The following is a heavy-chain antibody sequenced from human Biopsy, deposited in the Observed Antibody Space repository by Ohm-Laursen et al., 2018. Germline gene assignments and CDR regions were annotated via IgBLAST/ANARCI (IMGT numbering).Heavy chain of an antibody. CDR2: IFYRGST. CDR1: GGSISNNNYY. J-gene: IGHJ5*02. V-gene: IGHV4-39*01. CDR3: ARDYDTSGYYYVS. Sequence: SETLSLTCTVSGGSISNNNYYWGWIRQPPGKGLKWIGSIFYRGSTHYKPSLKSRVNISVDTPKNQFSLKLNSVTAADTAVYYCARDYDTSGYYYVSWGQGTLVTVSS. D-gene: IGHD3-22*01.